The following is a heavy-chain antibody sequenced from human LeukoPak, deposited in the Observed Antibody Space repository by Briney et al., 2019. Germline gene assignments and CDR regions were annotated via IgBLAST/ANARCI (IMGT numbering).Heavy chain of an antibody. CDR2: ISYDGSNK. CDR1: GFTFSSYA. Sequence: GGSLRLSCAASGFTFSSYAMHWVRQAPGKGLEWVAVISYDGSNKYYAGSVKGRFTISRDNSKNTLYLQMNSLRAEDTAVYYCARDYPKRDCSSTSCYLLYYYYGMDVWGQGTTVTVSS. D-gene: IGHD2-2*01. V-gene: IGHV3-30-3*01. J-gene: IGHJ6*02. CDR3: ARDYPKRDCSSTSCYLLYYYYGMDV.